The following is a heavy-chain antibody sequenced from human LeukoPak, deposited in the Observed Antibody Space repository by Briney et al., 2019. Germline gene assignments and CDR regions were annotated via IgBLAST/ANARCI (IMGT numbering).Heavy chain of an antibody. CDR3: ARGRVTVRWFDP. V-gene: IGHV3-30-3*01. J-gene: IGHJ5*02. CDR2: ISYDGSNK. Sequence: GGSLRLSCAASGFTFSSYAMHWVRQAPGKGLEWVAVISYDGSNKYYADSVEGRFTISRDNSKNTLYLQMNSLRAEDTAVYYCARGRVTVRWFDPWGQGTLVTVSS. CDR1: GFTFSSYA.